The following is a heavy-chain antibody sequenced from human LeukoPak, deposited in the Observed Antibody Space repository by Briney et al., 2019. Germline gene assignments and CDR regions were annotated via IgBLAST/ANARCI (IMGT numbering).Heavy chain of an antibody. Sequence: PGGSLRLSCAASGFTFSSYGMSWGRQAPGKGLEWVSVINSNSGNTFYAGSVEGRFTISRDNSKNALYLQMNSLRAEDTAVYYCAKGGYSYGYFDYWGQGILVTVSS. V-gene: IGHV3-23*01. CDR2: INSNSGNT. D-gene: IGHD5-18*01. CDR3: AKGGYSYGYFDY. CDR1: GFTFSSYG. J-gene: IGHJ4*02.